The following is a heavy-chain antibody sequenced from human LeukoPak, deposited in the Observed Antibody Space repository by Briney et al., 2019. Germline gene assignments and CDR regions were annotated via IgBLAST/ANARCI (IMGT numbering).Heavy chain of an antibody. D-gene: IGHD2-15*01. Sequence: GGSLRLSCAASGFTFSSYSMNWVRQAPGKGLEWVSYISSSSSTIYYADSVKGRFTISRDNAKNSLYLQMNSLRAEDTAVYYCAREEYCSGGSCYSNYYGMDVWGQGTTVTVSS. CDR1: GFTFSSYS. V-gene: IGHV3-48*04. CDR3: AREEYCSGGSCYSNYYGMDV. CDR2: ISSSSSTI. J-gene: IGHJ6*02.